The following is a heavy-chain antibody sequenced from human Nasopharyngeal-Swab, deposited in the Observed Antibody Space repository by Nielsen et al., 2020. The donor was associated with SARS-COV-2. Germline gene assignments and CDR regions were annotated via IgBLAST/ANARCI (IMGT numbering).Heavy chain of an antibody. J-gene: IGHJ5*02. V-gene: IGHV1-24*01. CDR1: GYTLTELS. CDR2: FDPEDGET. Sequence: ASVKVSCKVSGYTLTELSMHWVRQAPGKGLEWMGGFDPEDGETIYAQKFQGRVTITADESTSTAYMELSSLRSEDTAVYYCARRPTTVTTWWFDPWGQGTLVTVSS. CDR3: ARRPTTVTTWWFDP. D-gene: IGHD4-11*01.